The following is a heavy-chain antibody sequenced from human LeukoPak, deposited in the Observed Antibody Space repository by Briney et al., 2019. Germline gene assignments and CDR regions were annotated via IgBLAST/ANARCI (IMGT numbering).Heavy chain of an antibody. V-gene: IGHV3-30*02. CDR2: IWYDGSDK. Sequence: PGGSLRLSCVASGFSFSSYGMHWVRPAPRKGLEWVAFIWYDGSDKYYADSVKGRFTITRDNSKNTLYLQMNSLSAEDTAVYYCAKDSGYYGSWSFTSYYFDYWGQGTLVTVSS. D-gene: IGHD3-10*01. J-gene: IGHJ4*02. CDR3: AKDSGYYGSWSFTSYYFDY. CDR1: GFSFSSYG.